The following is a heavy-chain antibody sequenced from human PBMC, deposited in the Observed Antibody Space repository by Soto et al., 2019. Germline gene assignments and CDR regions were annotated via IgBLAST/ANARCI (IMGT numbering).Heavy chain of an antibody. J-gene: IGHJ4*02. CDR3: ARSGYSYGPNPLLY. D-gene: IGHD5-18*01. Sequence: QVQLQESGPGLVKPSQTLSLTCTVSGGSISSGGYYWSWIRQHPGKGLEWIGYIYYSGSTYYNPSLMSRVTISVDTSKNQFSLKLGSVTAADTAVYYCARSGYSYGPNPLLYWGQGTLVTVSS. CDR1: GGSISSGGYY. CDR2: IYYSGST. V-gene: IGHV4-31*03.